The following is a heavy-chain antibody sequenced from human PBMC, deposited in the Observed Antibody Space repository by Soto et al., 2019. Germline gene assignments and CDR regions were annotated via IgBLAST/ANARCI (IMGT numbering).Heavy chain of an antibody. D-gene: IGHD6-6*01. Sequence: QVQLQEMGPGLVKPSQTLTVTCTVSGDSVNSAYWSWIRQLPWKGLQWMGNIYHTGRTFYNPSLKSRLAISVDTSTPLFSLKLRSVPASATAVYYCARTDAYNSSFFDSWGQGTVVTVSS. J-gene: IGHJ4*02. CDR3: ARTDAYNSSFFDS. V-gene: IGHV4-31*03. CDR1: GDSVNSAY. CDR2: IYHTGRT.